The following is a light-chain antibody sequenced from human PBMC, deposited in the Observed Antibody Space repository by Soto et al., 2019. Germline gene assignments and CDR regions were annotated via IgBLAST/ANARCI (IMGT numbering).Light chain of an antibody. CDR1: LGISTY. J-gene: IGKJ3*01. CDR2: AAS. Sequence: DIQLTQSPSFLSASVGDRVTITCRASLGISTYLAWYQQKPGKAPNLLIYAASTLQSGVPSRFSGSGSGTEFPLTISRLQPEDFATYYCQQVNTYTFGPGTKVDIK. V-gene: IGKV1-9*01. CDR3: QQVNTYT.